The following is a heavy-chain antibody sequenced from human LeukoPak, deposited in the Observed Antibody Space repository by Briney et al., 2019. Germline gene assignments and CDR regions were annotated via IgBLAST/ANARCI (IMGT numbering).Heavy chain of an antibody. D-gene: IGHD1-26*01. Sequence: GGSLRLSCVTSTFTFNNHGMHWVRQAPGRGLEWVAVIASDGGVKHYANSVKGRFVLFRDDSKNTLYLQMNNLIVDDTAVYYCVREATWGQWDFDHWGQGTPVTVSS. CDR3: VREATWGQWDFDH. J-gene: IGHJ4*02. CDR2: IASDGGVK. CDR1: TFTFNNHG. V-gene: IGHV3-30*03.